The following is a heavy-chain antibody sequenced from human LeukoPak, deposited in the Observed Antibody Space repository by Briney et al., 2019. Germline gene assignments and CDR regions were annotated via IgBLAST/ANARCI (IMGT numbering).Heavy chain of an antibody. CDR1: GVTLSNYG. J-gene: IGHJ4*02. CDR3: AKQSYARSLGE. D-gene: IGHD2-8*01. Sequence: GGSLRLSCAVSGVTLSNYGMSWVRQAPGKGLEWISTTNSGGSSTDYAESVKGRFTISRDNSKNTLYLQMSSLRVEDTAMYYCAKQSYARSLGEGGPGTLVTVSS. V-gene: IGHV3-23*01. CDR2: TNSGGSST.